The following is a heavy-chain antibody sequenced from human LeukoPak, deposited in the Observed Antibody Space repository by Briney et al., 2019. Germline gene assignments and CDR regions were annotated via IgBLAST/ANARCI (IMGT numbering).Heavy chain of an antibody. CDR1: GASVNSGSYY. Sequence: SETLSLTCTVSGASVNSGSYYWTWIRQPPGKGLEWIGYVSYTGSTNYNPSLKSRVTISVDTSKNQFSLNLSSVTAADTAVYYCARTSGGIDYWGQGTLVTVSS. V-gene: IGHV4-61*01. CDR3: ARTSGGIDY. J-gene: IGHJ4*02. CDR2: VSYTGST. D-gene: IGHD3-16*01.